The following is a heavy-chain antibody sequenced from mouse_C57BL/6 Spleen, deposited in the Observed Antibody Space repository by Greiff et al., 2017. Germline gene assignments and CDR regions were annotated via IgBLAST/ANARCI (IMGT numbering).Heavy chain of an antibody. D-gene: IGHD1-1*01. CDR2: ISYDGSN. J-gene: IGHJ4*01. Sequence: VQLQQSGPGLVKPSQSLSLTCSVTGYSITSGYYWNWIRQFPGNKLEWMGYISYDGSNNYNPSLKNRISITRDTSKNQFFLKLNSVTTEDTATYYCASGGSSYYYAMDYRGQGTSVTVSS. CDR3: ASGGSSYYYAMDY. CDR1: GYSITSGYY. V-gene: IGHV3-6*01.